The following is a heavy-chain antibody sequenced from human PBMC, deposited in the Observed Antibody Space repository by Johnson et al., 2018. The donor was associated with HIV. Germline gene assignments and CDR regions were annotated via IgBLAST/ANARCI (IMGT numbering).Heavy chain of an antibody. J-gene: IGHJ3*02. CDR2: IWYDGSNK. D-gene: IGHD3-9*01. CDR3: ARDRSLTGYIIIDAFDI. Sequence: QVQLVESGGGVVQPGRSLRLSCAASGFTFSSYGMHWVRQAPGKGLEWVAVIWYDGSNKYYADSVKGRFTISRDNSKNTLYLQMNSLRAEETALYYCARDRSLTGYIIIDAFDIWGQGTMVTVSS. V-gene: IGHV3-33*01. CDR1: GFTFSSYG.